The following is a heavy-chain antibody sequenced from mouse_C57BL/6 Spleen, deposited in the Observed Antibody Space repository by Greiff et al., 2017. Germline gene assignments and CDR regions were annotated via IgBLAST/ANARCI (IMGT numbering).Heavy chain of an antibody. CDR3: ARGDHEGFAY. V-gene: IGHV5-4*01. Sequence: EVQVVESGGGLVKPGGSLKLSCAASGFTFSSYAMSWVRQTPEKRLEWVATISDGGSYTYYPDNVKGRFTISRDNAKNNLYLQMSHLKSEDTAMYYCARGDHEGFAYWGQGTLVTVSA. J-gene: IGHJ3*01. CDR1: GFTFSSYA. CDR2: ISDGGSYT.